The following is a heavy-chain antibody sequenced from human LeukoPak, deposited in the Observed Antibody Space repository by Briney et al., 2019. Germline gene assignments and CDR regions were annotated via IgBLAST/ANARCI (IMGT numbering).Heavy chain of an antibody. Sequence: PGGSLRLSCAASGFTFSSYAMSWVRQAPGKGLEWVSAISGSGGSTYYADSVKGRFTISRDNSKNTLYLQMNSLRAEDTAVYCCAKGLAYSSGWLFDYWGQGTLVTVSS. D-gene: IGHD6-19*01. CDR2: ISGSGGST. CDR3: AKGLAYSSGWLFDY. J-gene: IGHJ4*02. V-gene: IGHV3-23*01. CDR1: GFTFSSYA.